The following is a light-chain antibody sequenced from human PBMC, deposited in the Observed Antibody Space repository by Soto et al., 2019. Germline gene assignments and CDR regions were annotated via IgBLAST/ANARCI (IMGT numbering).Light chain of an antibody. J-gene: IGKJ5*01. CDR3: QQYGSSIP. V-gene: IGKV3-20*01. Sequence: EIVTTQYKATLSVSPGESATLSCRASQSVSSSYLAWYQQKPGQAPRLLIYGASSRATGIPDRFSGSGSGTDFTLTISRLEPEDFAVYYCQQYGSSIPFGQGTLLAIK. CDR1: QSVSSSY. CDR2: GAS.